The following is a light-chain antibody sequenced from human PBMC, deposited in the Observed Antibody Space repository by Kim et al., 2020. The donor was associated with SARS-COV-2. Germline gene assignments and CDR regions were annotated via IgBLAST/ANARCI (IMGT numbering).Light chain of an antibody. J-gene: IGKJ1*01. CDR1: QSIGSS. Sequence: GDRVTITCRASQSIGSSLNWYRQKPGKPPELLIYAASSLQSGVPSRSSGSGSGTEFTLTISSLQTEDLAIYSCQQSYSTPRTFRQGTKA. CDR3: QQSYSTPRT. CDR2: AAS. V-gene: IGKV1-39*01.